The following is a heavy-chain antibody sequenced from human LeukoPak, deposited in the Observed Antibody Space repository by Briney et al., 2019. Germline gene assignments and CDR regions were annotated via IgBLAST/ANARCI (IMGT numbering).Heavy chain of an antibody. J-gene: IGHJ4*02. V-gene: IGHV4-39*01. CDR3: ARLSDQQQLASPYFDY. D-gene: IGHD6-13*01. Sequence: SETLSLTCIVSGASISSSSDYWGWIRQPPGKGLEWIGTISHSGNTYYSPSLESRVTISVDTSKNQFSLKLNSVTAADTAVYYCARLSDQQQLASPYFDYWGQGTLVTVSS. CDR2: ISHSGNT. CDR1: GASISSSSDY.